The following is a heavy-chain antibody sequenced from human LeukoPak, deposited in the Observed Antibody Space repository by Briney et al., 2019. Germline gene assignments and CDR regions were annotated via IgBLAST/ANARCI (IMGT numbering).Heavy chain of an antibody. V-gene: IGHV3-23*01. Sequence: GGSLRLSCAASGFTFSSYAMSWVRQAPGKGLEWVSAISGSGGSTYYADSVKGRFTISRDNSKNTLYLQMNSLRAEDTAVYYCAKFPGTYYDFWSGYHFDSWGQGTLVTVSS. CDR2: ISGSGGST. J-gene: IGHJ4*02. CDR1: GFTFSSYA. CDR3: AKFPGTYYDFWSGYHFDS. D-gene: IGHD3-3*01.